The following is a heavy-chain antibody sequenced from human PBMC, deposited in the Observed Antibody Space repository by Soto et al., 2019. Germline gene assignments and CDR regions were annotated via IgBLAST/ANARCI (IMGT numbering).Heavy chain of an antibody. CDR2: FDPEDGET. D-gene: IGHD6-19*01. CDR1: GYTLTELS. V-gene: IGHV1-24*01. J-gene: IGHJ6*02. CDR3: ATVYPPAVAEAYYYYYGMDV. Sequence: GASVKVSCKVSGYTLTELSMHWVRQAPGKGLEWMGGFDPEDGETIYAQKFQGRVTMTEDTSTDTAYMELSSLRSEDTAVYYCATVYPPAVAEAYYYYYGMDVWGQGTTVTVSS.